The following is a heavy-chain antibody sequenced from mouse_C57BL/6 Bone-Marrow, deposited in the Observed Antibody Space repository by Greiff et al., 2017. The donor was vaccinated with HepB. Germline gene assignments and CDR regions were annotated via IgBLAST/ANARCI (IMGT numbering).Heavy chain of an antibody. Sequence: QVQLQQSGPELVKPGASVKLSCKASGYTFTSYDINWVKQRPGQGLEWIGWVYPRDGSTKYNEKFKGKAKLTVDTSSSTAYMELHSLTSEDSEVYFCARWPYYGSSYVYWYFDVWGTGTTVTVSS. D-gene: IGHD1-1*01. V-gene: IGHV1-85*01. CDR1: GYTFTSYD. J-gene: IGHJ1*03. CDR2: VYPRDGST. CDR3: ARWPYYGSSYVYWYFDV.